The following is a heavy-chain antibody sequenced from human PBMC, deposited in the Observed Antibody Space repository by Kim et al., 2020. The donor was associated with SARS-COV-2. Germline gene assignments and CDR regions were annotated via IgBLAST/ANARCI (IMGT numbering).Heavy chain of an antibody. CDR1: GFTFSSYG. CDR2: ISYDESNK. V-gene: IGHV3-30*18. J-gene: IGHJ4*02. D-gene: IGHD6-13*01. CDR3: AKSGAVGYSSTWPTYYLDS. Sequence: GGSLRLSCAASGFTFSSYGIHWVRQAPGKGLEWVALISYDESNKFYADSVKGRFSISRDNSKTTLYLQMNSLRTEDTAVYYCAKSGAVGYSSTWPTYYLDSWGQGPLVTVSS.